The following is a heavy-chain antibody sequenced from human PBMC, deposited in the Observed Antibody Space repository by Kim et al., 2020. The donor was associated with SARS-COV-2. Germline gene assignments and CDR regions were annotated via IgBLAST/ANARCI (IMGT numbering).Heavy chain of an antibody. CDR2: ISSSGSTI. Sequence: GGSLRLSCAASGFTFSDYYMSWIRQAPGKGLEWVSYISSSGSTIYYADSVKGRFTISRDNAKNSLYLQMNSLRAEDTAVYYCARDGKSYYDFWSGYEWGSCDCCRMDVWGQGTTVTVPS. CDR1: GFTFSDYY. J-gene: IGHJ6*02. CDR3: ARDGKSYYDFWSGYEWGSCDCCRMDV. V-gene: IGHV3-11*01. D-gene: IGHD3-3*01.